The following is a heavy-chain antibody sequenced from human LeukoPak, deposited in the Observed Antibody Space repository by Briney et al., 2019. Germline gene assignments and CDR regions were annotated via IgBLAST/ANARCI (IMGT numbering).Heavy chain of an antibody. CDR3: ASRYCSGGSCRTYFDY. CDR1: GGSIRSYY. CDR2: IYYSGST. J-gene: IGHJ4*02. Sequence: KPSETLSLTCTVSGGSIRSYYWSWIRQPPGKGLEWIAYIYYSGSTNYNPSLKSRVTISVDTSKNQFSLKLSSVTAADTAVYYCASRYCSGGSCRTYFDYWGQGTLVTVSS. D-gene: IGHD2-15*01. V-gene: IGHV4-59*01.